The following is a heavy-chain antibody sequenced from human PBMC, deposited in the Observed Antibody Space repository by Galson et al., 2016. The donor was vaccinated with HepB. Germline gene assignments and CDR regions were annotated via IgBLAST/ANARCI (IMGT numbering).Heavy chain of an antibody. V-gene: IGHV4-59*01. CDR1: GGSMRNYQ. CDR3: ARDNWESLGY. CDR2: IYNDGSGSA. Sequence: SETLSLTCTVSGGSMRNYQCSWVRQPPGKGLEWMGLIYNDGSGSANHNPTPKSRISISHDKSKKQFALRLTSVTPADTAVYYCARDNWESLGYWGQGTLVTVSS. D-gene: IGHD1-1*01. J-gene: IGHJ4*02.